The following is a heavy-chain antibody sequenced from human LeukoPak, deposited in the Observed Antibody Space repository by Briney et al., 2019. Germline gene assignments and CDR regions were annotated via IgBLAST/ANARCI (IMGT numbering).Heavy chain of an antibody. Sequence: GGSLRLSCAASGFTFSSYAMSWVRQAPGKGLEWVSAISGSGGSTYYADSVKGRFTISRDNSKTTLYLQMNSLRAEDTAVYYCAKGQGMGDYYDSSGYSDYWGQGTLVTVSS. CDR2: ISGSGGST. CDR3: AKGQGMGDYYDSSGYSDY. CDR1: GFTFSSYA. J-gene: IGHJ4*02. V-gene: IGHV3-23*01. D-gene: IGHD3-22*01.